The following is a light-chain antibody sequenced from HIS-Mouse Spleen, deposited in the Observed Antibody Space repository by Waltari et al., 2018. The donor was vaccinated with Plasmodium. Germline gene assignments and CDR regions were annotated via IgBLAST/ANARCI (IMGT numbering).Light chain of an antibody. CDR3: CSYAGSSTLV. CDR1: SSDVGSYNL. J-gene: IGLJ2*01. V-gene: IGLV2-23*01. CDR2: EGS. Sequence: QSSLTQPASVSGSPGQSITTSCTRSSSDVGSYNLVSWYQQHPGKAPKLMIYEGSKRPSGVSNRFSGSKSGNTASLTISGLQAEDEADYYCCSYAGSSTLVFGGGTKLTVL.